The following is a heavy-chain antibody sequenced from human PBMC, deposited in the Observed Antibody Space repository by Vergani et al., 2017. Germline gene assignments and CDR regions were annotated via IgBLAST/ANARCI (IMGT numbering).Heavy chain of an antibody. J-gene: IGHJ4*02. D-gene: IGHD4-23*01. CDR2: SYYSGST. CDR1: GGSVSSGSYY. CDR3: ARGFYGGNSCFDY. Sequence: QVQLQESGPGLVKPSETLSLTCTVSGGSVSSGSYYWSWIRQPPGKGLEWIGYSYYSGSTNYNPSLKSRVTISVDTSKNQFSLKLSSVTAADTAVYYCARGFYGGNSCFDYWGQGTLVTVSS. V-gene: IGHV4-61*01.